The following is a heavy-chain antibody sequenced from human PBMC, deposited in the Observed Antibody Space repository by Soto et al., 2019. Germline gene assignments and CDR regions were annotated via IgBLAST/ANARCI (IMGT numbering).Heavy chain of an antibody. V-gene: IGHV3-7*01. Sequence: EVQLVESGGGLVQPGGSRRLSCTASGFTFRNYWMSWVRQAPGEGLEWVANMNRDGSERYYVESVKGRFTIARDNAKNSLYLQVSSLRAEDTAIYYCTRDRSGTMLFWGQGTLVTVPS. CDR1: GFTFRNYW. CDR2: MNRDGSER. J-gene: IGHJ4*02. CDR3: TRDRSGTMLF. D-gene: IGHD1-7*01.